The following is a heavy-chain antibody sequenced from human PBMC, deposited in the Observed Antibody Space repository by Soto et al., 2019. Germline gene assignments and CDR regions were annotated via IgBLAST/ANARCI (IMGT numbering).Heavy chain of an antibody. V-gene: IGHV1-18*04. CDR1: GYTFTSYG. D-gene: IGHD6-19*01. Sequence: QVQLVQSGAEVKKPGASVKVSCKASGYTFTSYGISWVRQAPGQGLEWMGWISAYNGNTNYAQKLQGRVTMTTDTSTSTAYMELRSLRSDDTAVYYCARDQRSTAVARFGNYYYYYGMDVWGQGTTVTVSS. CDR2: ISAYNGNT. J-gene: IGHJ6*02. CDR3: ARDQRSTAVARFGNYYYYYGMDV.